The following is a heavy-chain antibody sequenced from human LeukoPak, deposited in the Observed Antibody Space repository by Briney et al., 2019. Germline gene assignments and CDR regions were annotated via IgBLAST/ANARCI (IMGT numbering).Heavy chain of an antibody. CDR2: ISGSGGST. V-gene: IGHV3-23*01. J-gene: IGHJ6*02. D-gene: IGHD6-13*01. Sequence: GGCLRLSCAASGFSFSSYAMSWVREAPGKGLEWVSAISGSGGSTYYADSVKGRFTISRDNSKNTLYLQMNSLRAEDTAVYYCAKDSSGAAAGYYYYYYGMDVWGQGTTVTVSS. CDR1: GFSFSSYA. CDR3: AKDSSGAAAGYYYYYYGMDV.